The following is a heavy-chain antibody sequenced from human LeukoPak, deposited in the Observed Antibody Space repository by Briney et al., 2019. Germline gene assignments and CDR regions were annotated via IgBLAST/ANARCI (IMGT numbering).Heavy chain of an antibody. V-gene: IGHV3-11*01. CDR2: ISSSGITI. D-gene: IGHD2-8*02. J-gene: IGHJ4*02. CDR1: GFTFSDYY. Sequence: GGSLRLSCAASGFTFSDYYMTWIRQAPGKGLEWVSYISSSGITIYYAGSVGGRFTISRDNSKSTLSLQVNSLRVEDTAIYYCATYRQVLLPFESWGQGTLVTVSS. CDR3: ATYRQVLLPFES.